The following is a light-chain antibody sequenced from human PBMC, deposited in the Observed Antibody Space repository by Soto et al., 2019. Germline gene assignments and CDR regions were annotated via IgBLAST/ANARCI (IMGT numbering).Light chain of an antibody. CDR3: QQYSSSPPQFT. Sequence: EIVLTQSPGTLSLSPGERATLSCRASQSISSNYLAWYQQRPGQAPRLLIFGASSRATGIPDRFSGSGSGTDFTLTISRLELEDFAVYYCQQYSSSPPQFTFGPGTRVESK. J-gene: IGKJ3*01. V-gene: IGKV3-20*01. CDR1: QSISSNY. CDR2: GAS.